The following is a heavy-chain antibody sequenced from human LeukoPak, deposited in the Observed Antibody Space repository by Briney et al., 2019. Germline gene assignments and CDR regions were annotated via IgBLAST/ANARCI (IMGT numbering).Heavy chain of an antibody. D-gene: IGHD3-22*01. CDR2: IYYSGST. V-gene: IGHV4-39*07. J-gene: IGHJ4*02. CDR1: GGSISSSSYY. Sequence: PSETLSLTCTVSGGSISSSSYYWGWIRQPPGKGLEWIGSIYYSGSTYYNPSLKSRVTISVDTSKNQFSLKLSSVTAADTAVYYCASKYYYDSSGYPYFDYWGQGTLVTVSS. CDR3: ASKYYYDSSGYPYFDY.